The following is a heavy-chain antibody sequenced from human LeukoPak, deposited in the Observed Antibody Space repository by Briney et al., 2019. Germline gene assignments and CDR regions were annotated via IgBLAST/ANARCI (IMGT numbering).Heavy chain of an antibody. D-gene: IGHD2-8*02. J-gene: IGHJ4*02. CDR3: ARDFPSFNGNVVYSDY. V-gene: IGHV3-11*01. Sequence: KPGGSLRLSCAASGFTFSDYYMSWIRQAPGKGLEWVSYISSSGSTIYYADSVKGRFTISRDNAKNSLYLQMNSLRAEDTAVYYCARDFPSFNGNVVYSDYWGQGTLVTVSS. CDR1: GFTFSDYY. CDR2: ISSSGSTI.